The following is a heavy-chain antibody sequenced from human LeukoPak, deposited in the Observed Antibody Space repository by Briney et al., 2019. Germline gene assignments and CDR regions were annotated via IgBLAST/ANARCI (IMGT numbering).Heavy chain of an antibody. CDR1: GFTFSGYE. Sequence: PGGSLRLSCAASGFTFSGYEMNWVRQAPGKGLEWVSYISSSGSTIYYADSVKGRFTISRDNAKNSLYLQMNSLRAEDTAVYYCARDLLAVAGKNYWRQGTLVTVSS. D-gene: IGHD6-19*01. CDR2: ISSSGSTI. CDR3: ARDLLAVAGKNY. V-gene: IGHV3-48*03. J-gene: IGHJ4*02.